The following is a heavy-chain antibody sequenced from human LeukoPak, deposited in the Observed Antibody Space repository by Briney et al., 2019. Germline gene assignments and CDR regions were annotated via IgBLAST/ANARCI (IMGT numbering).Heavy chain of an antibody. CDR3: ARLENWAFDY. Sequence: SQTLSLTCVISGDSVSSHSSAWNWIRQSPSRGLEWLGRTYYRSKWSTDYAVSVKSRITINPDTSKNQFSLQLNSVTPEDTAVYYCARLENWAFDYWGQGALITVSS. J-gene: IGHJ4*02. V-gene: IGHV6-1*01. CDR2: TYYRSKWST. D-gene: IGHD3-3*01. CDR1: GDSVSSHSSA.